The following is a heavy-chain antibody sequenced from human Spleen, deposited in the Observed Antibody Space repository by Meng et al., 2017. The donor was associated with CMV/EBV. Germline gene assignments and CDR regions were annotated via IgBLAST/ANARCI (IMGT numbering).Heavy chain of an antibody. CDR3: ARGQYTIFGVVIIPYYFDY. CDR1: GGSISSYY. Sequence: SETLSLTCTVSGGSISSYYWSWIRQPAGKGLEWIGRIYTSGSTNYNPSLKSRVTISVDTSKNQFSLKLSSMTAADTAVYYCARGQYTIFGVVIIPYYFDYWGQGTLVTVSS. V-gene: IGHV4-4*07. J-gene: IGHJ4*02. CDR2: IYTSGST. D-gene: IGHD3-3*01.